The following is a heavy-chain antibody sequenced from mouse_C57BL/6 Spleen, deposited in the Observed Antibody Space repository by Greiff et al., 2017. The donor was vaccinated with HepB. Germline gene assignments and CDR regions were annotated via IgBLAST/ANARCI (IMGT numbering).Heavy chain of an antibody. J-gene: IGHJ2*01. Sequence: EVQRVESGGDLVKPGGSLKLSCAASGFTFSSYGMSWVRQTPDTRLEWVATISSGGSYTYYPDSVKGRFTISRDNAKNTLYLQMSSLKSEDTAMYYCARQVYDYDETADFDYWGQGTTLTVSS. V-gene: IGHV5-6*01. CDR2: ISSGGSYT. CDR1: GFTFSSYG. D-gene: IGHD2-4*01. CDR3: ARQVYDYDETADFDY.